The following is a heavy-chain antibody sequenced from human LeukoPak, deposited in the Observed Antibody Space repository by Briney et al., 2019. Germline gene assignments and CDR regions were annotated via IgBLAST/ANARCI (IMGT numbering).Heavy chain of an antibody. D-gene: IGHD2-15*01. J-gene: IGHJ4*02. CDR1: GFTFKNYW. V-gene: IGHV3-7*01. CDR2: IKFDGSEK. CDR3: ARDGGRREDY. Sequence: LPGGSLRLSCAGSGFTFKNYWMSWVRQAPGKGLEWVANIKFDGSEKHYVESVKGRFTISRDNAKTSLFLQMNSLRAEDTAVYYCARDGGRREDYWGQGALVTVSS.